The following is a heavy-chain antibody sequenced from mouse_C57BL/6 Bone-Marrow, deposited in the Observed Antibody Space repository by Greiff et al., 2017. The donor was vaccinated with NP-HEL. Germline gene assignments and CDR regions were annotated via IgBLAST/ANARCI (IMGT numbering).Heavy chain of an antibody. Sequence: EVKLVESGGGLVKPGGSLKLSCAASGFTFSSYAMSWVRQTPEKRLEWVATISDGGSYTYYPDNVKGRFTISRDNAKNNLYLQMSHLKSEDTAMYYCARDPHYGSTSYAMDYWGQGTSVTVSS. CDR3: ARDPHYGSTSYAMDY. D-gene: IGHD1-1*01. J-gene: IGHJ4*01. CDR2: ISDGGSYT. V-gene: IGHV5-4*01. CDR1: GFTFSSYA.